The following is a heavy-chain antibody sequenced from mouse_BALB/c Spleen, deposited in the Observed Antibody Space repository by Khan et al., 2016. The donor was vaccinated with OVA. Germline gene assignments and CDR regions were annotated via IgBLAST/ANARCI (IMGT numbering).Heavy chain of an antibody. J-gene: IGHJ2*01. CDR1: GFTFSTYG. D-gene: IGHD1-1*01. CDR2: ISGDSSTV. Sequence: EVELVESGGGLVQPGGSRKLSCAASGFTFSTYGMHWVRQAPEKGLEWVAYISGDSSTVYYADTVKGRFTISRDNPKNTLFLQMTSLMSEDTARYYCATSYFYGYYFDYWGPGTTLTVCS. V-gene: IGHV5-17*02. CDR3: ATSYFYGYYFDY.